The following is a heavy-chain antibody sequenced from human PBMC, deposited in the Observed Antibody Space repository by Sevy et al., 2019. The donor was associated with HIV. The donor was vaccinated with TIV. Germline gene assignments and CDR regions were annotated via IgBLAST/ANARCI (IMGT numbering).Heavy chain of an antibody. CDR3: AGENAWGRGYS. Sequence: SETLSLTCTVSGGSITSLYWGWIRQPPGKGLEWIANIYYIGNTNYNPSLKGRVTISLDTSKNQFSLRLISVTAADTAIYYGAGENAWGRGYSWGQGTLVTVSS. CDR2: IYYIGNT. D-gene: IGHD1-26*01. J-gene: IGHJ4*02. V-gene: IGHV4-59*08. CDR1: GGSITSLY.